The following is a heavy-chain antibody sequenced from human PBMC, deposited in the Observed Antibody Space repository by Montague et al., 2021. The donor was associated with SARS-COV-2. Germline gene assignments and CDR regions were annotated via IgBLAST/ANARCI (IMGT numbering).Heavy chain of an antibody. Sequence: TLSLTCTVSGGSVSDYSWSWIRQPPGKALEWLALIDWDDDKYYSTSLKTRLTISKDTSKNQVVLTMTNMDPVDTATYYCARMKWELLGARWFDPWGQGTLVTVSS. D-gene: IGHD1-26*01. V-gene: IGHV2-70*18. CDR1: GGSVSDYS. CDR3: ARMKWELLGARWFDP. J-gene: IGHJ5*02. CDR2: IDWDDDK.